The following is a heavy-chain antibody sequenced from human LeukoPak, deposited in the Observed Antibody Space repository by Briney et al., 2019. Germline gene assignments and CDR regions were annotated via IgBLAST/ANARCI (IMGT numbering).Heavy chain of an antibody. CDR3: AKDQGAATGKRGVDC. J-gene: IGHJ4*02. Sequence: GGSLRLSCAASGFTFSSYWMHWVRQAPGKGLEWVSAVSAGGSSRYYVDSVKGRFTISRDNSKNTLFLQMNSLRAEDTALYYCAKDQGAATGKRGVDCWGQGTLVTVSS. CDR1: GFTFSSYW. CDR2: VSAGGSSR. D-gene: IGHD6-13*01. V-gene: IGHV3-23*01.